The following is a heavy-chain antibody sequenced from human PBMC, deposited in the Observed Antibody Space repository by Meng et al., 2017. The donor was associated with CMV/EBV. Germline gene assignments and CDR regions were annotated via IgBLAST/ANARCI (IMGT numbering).Heavy chain of an antibody. D-gene: IGHD5-18*01. CDR1: GCSISSYY. Sequence: QPQLQESGPGLVKPSETLSLTCTVSGCSISSYYWSWIRQPAGKGLEWIGRIYTSGSTNYNPSLKSRVTMSVDTSKNQFSLKLSSVTAADTAVYYCARHGDTAMVVGIDYWGQGTLVTVSS. J-gene: IGHJ4*02. CDR3: ARHGDTAMVVGIDY. CDR2: IYTSGST. V-gene: IGHV4-4*07.